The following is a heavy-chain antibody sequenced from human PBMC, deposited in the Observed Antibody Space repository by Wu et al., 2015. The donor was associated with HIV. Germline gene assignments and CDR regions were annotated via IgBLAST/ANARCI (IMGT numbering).Heavy chain of an antibody. CDR1: GYTFTSYD. CDR2: MNPNSGNT. CDR3: ARDPTTSSLFDS. Sequence: VQLVQSGGEVKKPGASVKVSCRASGYTFTSYDINWVRQATGQGLEWMGWMNPNSGNTGYAQTFQGRVTFTRDTSINTAYMELSSLRSEDTAVYYCARDPTTSSLFDSWGHGTLVTVSS. V-gene: IGHV1-8*03. D-gene: IGHD1-14*01. J-gene: IGHJ4*01.